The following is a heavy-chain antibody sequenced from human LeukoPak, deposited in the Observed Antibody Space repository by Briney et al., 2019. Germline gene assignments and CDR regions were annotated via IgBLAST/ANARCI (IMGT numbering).Heavy chain of an antibody. CDR2: IIPNFGTA. V-gene: IGHV1-69*13. CDR1: GGTFSSYA. D-gene: IGHD6-19*01. J-gene: IGHJ4*02. CDR3: ARDLEAVAVAGKGY. Sequence: SVKVSCKASGGTFSSYAISWVRQAPGQGLEWMGGIIPNFGTANYAQKFQGRVTITADESTSTAYMELSSLRSEDTAVYYCARDLEAVAVAGKGYWGQGTLVTVSS.